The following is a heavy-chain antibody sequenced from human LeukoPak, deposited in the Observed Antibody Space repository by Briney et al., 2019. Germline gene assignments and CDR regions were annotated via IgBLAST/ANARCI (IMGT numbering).Heavy chain of an antibody. V-gene: IGHV3-23*01. J-gene: IGHJ5*01. Sequence: GGSLRLSCAPSGFTLRGFTMSWVRESPGGGLEWGSAICGSAASTYYADSVKGRFTISRDNSKNTLYLHMNSLRAEDTAVYYCAKDGYASGWYPPDSWGQGTLVTVSS. CDR3: AKDGYASGWYPPDS. D-gene: IGHD6-19*01. CDR1: GFTLRGFT. CDR2: ICGSAAST.